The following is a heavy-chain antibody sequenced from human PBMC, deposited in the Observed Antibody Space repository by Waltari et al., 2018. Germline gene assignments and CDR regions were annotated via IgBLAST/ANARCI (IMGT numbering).Heavy chain of an antibody. D-gene: IGHD3-3*01. CDR3: ALTYYDFWSGYYYYYMDV. V-gene: IGHV4-39*07. CDR2: IYYSGST. CDR1: GGSISSSSYY. Sequence: QLQLQESGPGLVKPSETLSLTCTVSGGSISSSSYYWGWIRQPPGKGLEWIGSIYYSGSTYYNPSLKSRVTISVDTSKNQFSLKLSSVTAADTAVYYCALTYYDFWSGYYYYYMDVWGKGTTVTISS. J-gene: IGHJ6*03.